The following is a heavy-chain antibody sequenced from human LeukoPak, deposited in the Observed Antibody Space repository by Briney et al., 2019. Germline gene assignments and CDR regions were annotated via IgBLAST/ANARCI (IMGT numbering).Heavy chain of an antibody. CDR1: GFTFSSYG. J-gene: IGHJ4*02. CDR3: ARAEGYGGELDS. D-gene: IGHD4-23*01. V-gene: IGHV3-30*02. Sequence: RAGGSLRLSCAASGFTFSSYGMHWVRQAPGKGLEWVAFIRYDGSNKYYADSVKGRFTISRENSKNRLYLQMNSLRAEDTAVYYCARAEGYGGELDSWGQGTLVTVSS. CDR2: IRYDGSNK.